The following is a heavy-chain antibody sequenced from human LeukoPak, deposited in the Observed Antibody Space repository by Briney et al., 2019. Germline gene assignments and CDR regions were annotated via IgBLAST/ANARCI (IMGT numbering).Heavy chain of an antibody. D-gene: IGHD3-10*01. CDR1: GFAFSRYA. V-gene: IGHV3-23*01. Sequence: PGGSLRLSCAASGFAFSRYAMSWVRQAPGKGLEWVSTINTNGGSTYYGDSLKGRFTISRDNVENSLYLQMNSLRAEDTASFYCARSSGGAFTNWGQGTLVTVSS. J-gene: IGHJ4*02. CDR2: INTNGGST. CDR3: ARSSGGAFTN.